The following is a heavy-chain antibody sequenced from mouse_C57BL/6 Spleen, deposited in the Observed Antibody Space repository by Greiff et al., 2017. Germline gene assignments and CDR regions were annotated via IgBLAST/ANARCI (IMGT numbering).Heavy chain of an antibody. CDR1: GYTFTGYW. V-gene: IGHV1-69*01. CDR2: VDPSDSYT. J-gene: IGHJ1*03. Sequence: QVQLQQPGAELVMPGASVKLSCKASGYTFTGYWMHWVKQRPGQGLEWIGEVDPSDSYTNYNQKFKGKTTLTVDKSSSTAYMQLSSLTSEDSAVYDGARGRGKGYFDVWGTGTTVTVSS. CDR3: ARGRGKGYFDV. D-gene: IGHD1-3*01.